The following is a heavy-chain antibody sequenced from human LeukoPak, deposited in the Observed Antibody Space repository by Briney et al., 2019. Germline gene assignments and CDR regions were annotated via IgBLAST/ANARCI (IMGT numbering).Heavy chain of an antibody. CDR1: VGSIISGRYY. CDR3: ARLIKGIPAAGTTYWFDP. CDR2: IYTSGST. D-gene: IGHD6-13*01. J-gene: IGHJ5*02. V-gene: IGHV4-61*02. Sequence: SQTLSLTCTVSVGSIISGRYYGSWIRQPAGKGLEWIGRIYTSGSTNHHPPLKSRVTISVATSKNHSSLTLSSVTAGDTAVYYCARLIKGIPAAGTTYWFDPWGQGTLVTVSS.